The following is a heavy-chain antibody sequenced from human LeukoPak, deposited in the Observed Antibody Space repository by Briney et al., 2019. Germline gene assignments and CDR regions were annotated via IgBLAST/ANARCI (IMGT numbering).Heavy chain of an antibody. V-gene: IGHV1-18*01. J-gene: IGHJ4*02. Sequence: ASVKVSCKASGYTFTSYGISWVRQAPGEGLEWMGWISAYSGNTNYAQKLQGRVTMTTDTSTSTAYMELRSLRSDHTAVYYCAREGLWFGELLSDYWGQGTLVTVSS. CDR2: ISAYSGNT. D-gene: IGHD3-10*01. CDR3: AREGLWFGELLSDY. CDR1: GYTFTSYG.